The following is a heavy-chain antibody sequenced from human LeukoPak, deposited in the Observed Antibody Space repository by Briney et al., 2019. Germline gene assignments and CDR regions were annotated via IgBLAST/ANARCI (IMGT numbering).Heavy chain of an antibody. V-gene: IGHV1-18*01. Sequence: ASVKVSCKASGYTFTSYDISWVRQAPGQGLEWMGWVSASNGNTNYAQILQGRVTLTTDTSTSTAYMELRSLTSDDTAVYYCARDNLYYGSDYWGQGTLVTVSS. D-gene: IGHD3-3*01. CDR1: GYTFTSYD. CDR3: ARDNLYYGSDY. CDR2: VSASNGNT. J-gene: IGHJ4*02.